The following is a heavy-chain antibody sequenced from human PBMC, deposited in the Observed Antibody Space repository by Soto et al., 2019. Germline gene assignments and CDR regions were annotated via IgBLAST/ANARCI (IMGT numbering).Heavy chain of an antibody. D-gene: IGHD3-22*01. CDR1: GFTFSNAW. Sequence: GGSLRLSCAASGFTFSNAWMRWVRQVPGKGLEWVGRIKSKTDGGTTDYAAPVKGRFTISRDDSKNTLYLQMNSLKTEDTAVYYCTTDERYYDSSGSGLWGQGTLVTVSS. J-gene: IGHJ4*02. CDR3: TTDERYYDSSGSGL. CDR2: IKSKTDGGTT. V-gene: IGHV3-15*01.